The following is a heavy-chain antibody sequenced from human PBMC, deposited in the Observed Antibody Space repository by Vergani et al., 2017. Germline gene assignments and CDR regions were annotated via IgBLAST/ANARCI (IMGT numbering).Heavy chain of an antibody. CDR2: IYYSGST. CDR3: ARDVEPMAGYGMDV. J-gene: IGHJ6*02. V-gene: IGHV4-31*03. Sequence: QLQLQESGPGLVKPSQTLSLTCTVSGGSISSGGYYWSWIRQHPGKGLEWIGYIYYSGSTYYNPSLKSRVTISVDTSKNQFSLKLSSVTAADTAVYYCARDVEPMAGYGMDVWGQGTTVTVSS. CDR1: GGSISSGGYY. D-gene: IGHD1-26*01.